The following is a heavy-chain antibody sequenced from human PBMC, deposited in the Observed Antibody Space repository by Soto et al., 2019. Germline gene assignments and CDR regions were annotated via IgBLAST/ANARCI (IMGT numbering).Heavy chain of an antibody. CDR3: TRRDYYDSSMDY. CDR1: AGSVGSSHW. CDR2: IYHSGTT. J-gene: IGHJ4*02. V-gene: IGHV4-4*02. D-gene: IGHD3-22*01. Sequence: QVPLQESGPGLVKPSGTLSLTCAVSAGSVGSSHWWTWVRQPPGKGLEWIGEIYHSGTTNFNPYLTSRVSMSLDKSKNQFSLRLRSVTAADTAVYYCTRRDYYDSSMDYWGQGILVTVSS.